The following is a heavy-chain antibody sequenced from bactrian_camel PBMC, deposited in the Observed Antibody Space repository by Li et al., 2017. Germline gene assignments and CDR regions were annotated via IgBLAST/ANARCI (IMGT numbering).Heavy chain of an antibody. V-gene: IGHV3S57*01. CDR1: GRYVSRYC. CDR3: AAGGRWNSYFKGSPWGSPKDYDY. J-gene: IGHJ4*01. CDR2: IGLADRV. D-gene: IGHD6*01. Sequence: HVQLVESGGGSVQAGGSLRLSCAASGRYVSRYCMGWFREVPGKEREGVAAIGLADRVYTSDAVKGRFNISRDSAKNELYLQMNDLKPEDTAMYYCAAGGRWNSYFKGSPWGSPKDYDYWGQGTQVTVS.